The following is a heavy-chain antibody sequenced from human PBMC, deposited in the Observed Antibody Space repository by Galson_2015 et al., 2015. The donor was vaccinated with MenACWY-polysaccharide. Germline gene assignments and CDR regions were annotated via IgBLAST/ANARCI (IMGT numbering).Heavy chain of an antibody. CDR2: IKHDGSEK. Sequence: SLRLSCAASGFTFSSFWMSWVRQPPGKGLEWVANIKHDGSEKDYVDSVKGRFAISRDNAKNSLYPQMNSLRAEDTAVYYCARVVGGGLDVWGHGTTVTVSS. J-gene: IGHJ6*02. CDR1: GFTFSSFW. CDR3: ARVVGGGLDV. D-gene: IGHD2-15*01. V-gene: IGHV3-7*01.